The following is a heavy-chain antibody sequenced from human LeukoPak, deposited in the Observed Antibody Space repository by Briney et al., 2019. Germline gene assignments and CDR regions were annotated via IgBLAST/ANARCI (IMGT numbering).Heavy chain of an antibody. V-gene: IGHV1-2*02. CDR3: ARVPPIRAYCGGDCSYWFDP. J-gene: IGHJ5*02. CDR2: INPNSGGT. Sequence: ASVKVSCKASGYTFTGYYMHWVRQAPGQGLEWMGWINPNSGGTNYAQKFQGRVTMTRDTSISTAYMELSRLRSDDTAVYYRARVPPIRAYCGGDCSYWFDPWGQGTLVTVSS. CDR1: GYTFTGYY. D-gene: IGHD2-21*02.